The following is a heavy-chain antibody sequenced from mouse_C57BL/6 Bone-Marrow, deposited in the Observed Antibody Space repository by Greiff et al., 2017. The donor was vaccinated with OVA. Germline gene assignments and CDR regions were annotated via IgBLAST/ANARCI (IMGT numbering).Heavy chain of an antibody. D-gene: IGHD1-1*01. CDR1: GYAFSSSW. V-gene: IGHV1-82*01. J-gene: IGHJ2*01. Sequence: VQLKQSGPELVKPGASVKISCKASGYAFSSSWMSWVKQRPGKGLEWIGRIYPGDGDTNYNGKFKGKATLTAEKSSSTAYMQLSSLSSADSSVYFGATTTVVAPLGYWGQGTTFTVSS. CDR3: ATTTVVAPLGY. CDR2: IYPGDGDT.